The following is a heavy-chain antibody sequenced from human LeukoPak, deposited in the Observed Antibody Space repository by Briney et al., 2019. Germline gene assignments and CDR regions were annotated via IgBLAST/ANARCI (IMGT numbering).Heavy chain of an antibody. V-gene: IGHV3-30*18. CDR1: GFTFSSYG. D-gene: IGHD3-22*01. Sequence: GGSLRLSCAASGFTFSSYGMHWVRQAPGKGLEWVAVISYDGSNKYYADSVKGRFTISRDNSKNTLYLQMNSLRAEDTAVYYCAKENYYDSSGPDAFDIWGQGTMVTVSP. J-gene: IGHJ3*02. CDR3: AKENYYDSSGPDAFDI. CDR2: ISYDGSNK.